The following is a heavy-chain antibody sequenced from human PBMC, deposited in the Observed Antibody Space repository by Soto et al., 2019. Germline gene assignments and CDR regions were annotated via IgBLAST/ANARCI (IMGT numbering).Heavy chain of an antibody. CDR1: GYTFTSYA. CDR2: INAGNGNT. CDR3: ARAWEWGQLASWFDP. J-gene: IGHJ5*02. Sequence: QVQLVQSGAEVKKPGASVKVSCKASGYTFTSYAMHWVRQAPGQRLEWMGWINAGNGNTKYSQKFQGRVTITRDTSGSTAYMEVSSLRSEDRGVYYCARAWEWGQLASWFDPWGQGTLVTVSS. D-gene: IGHD1-26*01. V-gene: IGHV1-3*01.